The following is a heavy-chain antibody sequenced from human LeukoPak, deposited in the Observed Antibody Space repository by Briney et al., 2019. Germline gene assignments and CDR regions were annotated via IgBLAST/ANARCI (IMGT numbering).Heavy chain of an antibody. V-gene: IGHV3-74*01. D-gene: IGHD6-25*01. J-gene: IGHJ4*02. CDR1: GFTFSTYW. Sequence: PGGSLRLSCAASGFTFSTYWMHWVRQALGKGLLWVSGIRSDGSSTIYADSVKGRFTISRDNARNTLYLQVNSLRAEDTAVYYCARDSSGWGFDYWGQGSLVTVSS. CDR2: IRSDGSST. CDR3: ARDSSGWGFDY.